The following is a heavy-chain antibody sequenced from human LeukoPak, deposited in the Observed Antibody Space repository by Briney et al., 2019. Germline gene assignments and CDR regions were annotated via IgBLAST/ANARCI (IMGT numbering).Heavy chain of an antibody. CDR2: IYYSGST. J-gene: IGHJ4*02. CDR1: GGSISSYY. D-gene: IGHD6-19*01. Sequence: PSETLSLTCTVSGGSISSYYWSWVRQPPGKGLEWVGYIYYSGSTNYNPSLRSRVAISVDTSKNQFSLKLTSVTAADTAVYYCARGRRSIAVAGSNFDYWGQGTLVTVSS. V-gene: IGHV4-59*01. CDR3: ARGRRSIAVAGSNFDY.